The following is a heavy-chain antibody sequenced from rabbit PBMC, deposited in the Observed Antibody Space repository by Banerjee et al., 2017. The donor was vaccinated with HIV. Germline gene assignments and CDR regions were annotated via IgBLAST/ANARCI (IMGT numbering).Heavy chain of an antibody. CDR2: IYAGSSGNT. V-gene: IGHV1S45*01. J-gene: IGHJ3*01. CDR3: ARDLAGVIGWNFGL. CDR1: GFSFSSSYW. D-gene: IGHD4-1*01. Sequence: QEQLEESGGDLVKPEGSLTLTCTASGFSFSSSYWISWVRQAPGKGLEWIACIYAGSSGNTYYASWAKGRFTISKTSSTTVTLQMTSLTAADTATYFCARDLAGVIGWNFGLWGQGTLVTV.